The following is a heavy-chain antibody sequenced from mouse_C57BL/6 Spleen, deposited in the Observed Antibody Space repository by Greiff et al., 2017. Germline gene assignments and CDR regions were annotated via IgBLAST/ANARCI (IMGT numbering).Heavy chain of an antibody. CDR3: ARESNYIGY. CDR2: IYPGDGDT. Sequence: VQLQQSGPELVKPGASVKISCKASGYAFSSSWLNWVTQRPGKGLEWIGRIYPGDGDTNYNGKFKGKATLTADKSYSTAYMLLSSLTSEDAAVYFCARESNYIGYWGQGTTLTVSS. J-gene: IGHJ2*01. V-gene: IGHV1-82*01. D-gene: IGHD2-5*01. CDR1: GYAFSSSW.